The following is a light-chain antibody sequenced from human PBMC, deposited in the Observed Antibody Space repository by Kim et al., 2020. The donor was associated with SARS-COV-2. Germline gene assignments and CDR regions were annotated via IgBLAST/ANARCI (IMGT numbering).Light chain of an antibody. V-gene: IGLV3-19*01. CDR3: NSRDSNNNVL. CDR2: GKN. CDR1: SLRSYY. Sequence: SSELTQDPAVSVALGQTVRITCQGDSLRSYYATWYQQKPGQAPILVIYGKNNRPSGIPDRFSGSSTGNTASLTITGPQAGDEAAYYCNSRDSNNNVLFGG. J-gene: IGLJ2*01.